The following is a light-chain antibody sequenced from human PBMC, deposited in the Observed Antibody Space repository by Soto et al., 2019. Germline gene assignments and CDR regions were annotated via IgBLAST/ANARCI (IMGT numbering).Light chain of an antibody. V-gene: IGKV2-24*01. J-gene: IGKJ1*01. CDR2: RVS. CDR3: VQFAHFPRT. CDR1: QSLVHSDGNTY. Sequence: DVVLTQTPLSSPVTLGLPASISCRSSQSLVHSDGNTYLSWVQQRPGQPPRLLIYRVSNRLSGVPDRFSGSGAGTDFTLKINGVEAEDVGIYYCVQFAHFPRTFGQGTKVEIK.